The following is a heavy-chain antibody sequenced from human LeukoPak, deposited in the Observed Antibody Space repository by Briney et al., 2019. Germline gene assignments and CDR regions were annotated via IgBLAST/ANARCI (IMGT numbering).Heavy chain of an antibody. J-gene: IGHJ4*02. CDR3: AKGPNYGARVDYSDF. D-gene: IGHD4-17*01. CDR1: GGTFSSYA. V-gene: IGHV1-69*05. CDR2: IIPIFGTA. Sequence: GASVKVSCKASGGTFSSYAISWVRQAPGQGLEWMGGIIPIFGTANYAQKFQGRVTITTDESTSTAYMELSSVRSEDTAVYYCAKGPNYGARVDYSDFWGQGTKVTVSS.